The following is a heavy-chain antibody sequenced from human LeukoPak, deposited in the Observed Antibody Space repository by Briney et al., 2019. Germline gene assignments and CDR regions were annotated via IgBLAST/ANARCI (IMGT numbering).Heavy chain of an antibody. Sequence: SETLSLTCTVSGYSISSGYYWGWIRQPPGKGLEWIGEINHSGNTNYNPSLKSRVTISVATSKNQFSLKMSSVTAADTAVYYCARGAGWYQFWGQGTLVTVSS. V-gene: IGHV4-38-2*02. J-gene: IGHJ4*02. CDR1: GYSISSGYY. CDR2: INHSGNT. CDR3: ARGAGWYQF. D-gene: IGHD6-19*01.